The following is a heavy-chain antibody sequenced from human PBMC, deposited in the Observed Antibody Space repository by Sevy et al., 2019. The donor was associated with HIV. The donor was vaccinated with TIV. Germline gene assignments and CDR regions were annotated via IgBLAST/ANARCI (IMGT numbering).Heavy chain of an antibody. D-gene: IGHD2-2*01. CDR2: IKQDGSEK. J-gene: IGHJ6*02. V-gene: IGHV3-7*01. CDR3: ARLSRVGYCSSTSCAIYRPRDYYYGMDV. CDR1: GFTFSSYW. Sequence: GRSLRLSCAASGFTFSSYWMSWVRQAPGKGLEWVANIKQDGSEKYYVDSVKGRFTISRDNAKNSLNLQMNSLRAEDTAVYYCARLSRVGYCSSTSCAIYRPRDYYYGMDVWGQGTTVTVSS.